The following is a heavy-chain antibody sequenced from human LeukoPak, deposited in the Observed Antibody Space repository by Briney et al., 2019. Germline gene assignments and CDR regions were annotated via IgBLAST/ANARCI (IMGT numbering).Heavy chain of an antibody. CDR3: ASGPGYSYGQVDY. J-gene: IGHJ4*02. CDR2: IYYSGST. CDR1: GGSISSYY. V-gene: IGHV4-59*01. Sequence: SETLSFTCTVSGGSISSYYWSWIRQPPGKGLEWIGYIYYSGSTNYNPSLKSRVTISVDTSKNQFSLKLSSVTAADTAVYYCASGPGYSYGQVDYWGQGTLVTVSS. D-gene: IGHD5-18*01.